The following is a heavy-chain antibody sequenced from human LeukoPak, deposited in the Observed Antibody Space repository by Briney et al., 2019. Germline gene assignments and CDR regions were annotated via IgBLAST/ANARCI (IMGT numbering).Heavy chain of an antibody. CDR1: GGSFSGYY. Sequence: SETLSLTCAVYGGSFSGYYWSWIRQPPGKGLEWIGEINHSGSTNYNPSLKSRVTISVDTSKNQFSLKLSSVTAADTAVYYCARDKAATVVTLDYWGQGTLVTVSS. V-gene: IGHV4-34*01. CDR3: ARDKAATVVTLDY. CDR2: INHSGST. D-gene: IGHD4-23*01. J-gene: IGHJ4*02.